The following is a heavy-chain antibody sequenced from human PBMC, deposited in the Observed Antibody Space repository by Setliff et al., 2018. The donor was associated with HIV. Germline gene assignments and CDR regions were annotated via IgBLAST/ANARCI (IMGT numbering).Heavy chain of an antibody. V-gene: IGHV4-39*01. D-gene: IGHD2-21*02. CDR3: AGSIVVVTAAPLT. Sequence: KPSETLSLTCTVSGGSISSSSYYWGWIRQPPGKGLEWIGNIYYSGSTYYNPSLKSRVTISVDTSKNQFSLKLSSATAADTAVYYCAGSIVVVTAAPLTWGQGTLVTVSS. CDR1: GGSISSSSYY. CDR2: IYYSGST. J-gene: IGHJ5*02.